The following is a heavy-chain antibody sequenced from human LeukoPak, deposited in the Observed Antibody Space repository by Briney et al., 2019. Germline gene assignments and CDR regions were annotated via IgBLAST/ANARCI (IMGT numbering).Heavy chain of an antibody. Sequence: SVKVSCKASGGTFSSYAISWVRQAPGQGLEWMGGIIPIFGTANYAQKFQGRVTITTDESTSTAYMELSSLRSGDTAVYYCARDYASSGFSAFDIRGQGTMVTVSS. D-gene: IGHD3-22*01. V-gene: IGHV1-69*05. J-gene: IGHJ3*02. CDR3: ARDYASSGFSAFDI. CDR2: IIPIFGTA. CDR1: GGTFSSYA.